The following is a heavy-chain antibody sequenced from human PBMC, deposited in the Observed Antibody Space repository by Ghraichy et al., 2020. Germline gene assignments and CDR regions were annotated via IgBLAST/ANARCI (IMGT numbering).Heavy chain of an antibody. V-gene: IGHV4-59*01. CDR3: ARNDNVYYYMDL. J-gene: IGHJ6*03. CDR1: GGSIISYY. Sequence: SETLSLTCTVSGGSIISYYWSWIRHPPGKGLEWIGDIYYTGSTDYNPSLKSRVTISVDTSKNQFSLRLSSVTAADTAVYYCARNDNVYYYMDLWGKGTTVTVSS. D-gene: IGHD1-1*01. CDR2: IYYTGST.